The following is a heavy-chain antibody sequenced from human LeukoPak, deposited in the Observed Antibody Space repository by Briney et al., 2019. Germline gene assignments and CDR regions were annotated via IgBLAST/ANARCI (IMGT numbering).Heavy chain of an antibody. CDR1: GYSISRGYY. D-gene: IGHD3-10*01. CDR3: ARAGWIITSGIDY. CDR2: VYHTGST. V-gene: IGHV4-38-2*01. J-gene: IGHJ4*02. Sequence: PSETLSLTCAVSGYSISRGYYWALIRQPPGKGLEWIGTVYHTGSTYYNPSLDSRVTISVDTSKNEFCLNLKSVTAADTAVYYCARAGWIITSGIDYWGQGALVTVSS.